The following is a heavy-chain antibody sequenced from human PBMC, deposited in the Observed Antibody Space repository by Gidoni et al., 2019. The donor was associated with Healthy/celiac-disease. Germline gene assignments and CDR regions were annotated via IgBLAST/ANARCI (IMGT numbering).Heavy chain of an antibody. CDR3: ATGAFLTPARTVPFDY. D-gene: IGHD4-4*01. CDR2: FDPEDGET. CDR1: GYTLTELS. Sequence: QVQLVQSGAEVKKPGASVKVSCKVSGYTLTELSMHWVRQAPGKGLEWMGVFDPEDGETIYAQKFQGRVTMTEDTSTDTAYMELSSLRSEDTAVYYCATGAFLTPARTVPFDYWGQGTLVTVSS. J-gene: IGHJ4*02. V-gene: IGHV1-24*01.